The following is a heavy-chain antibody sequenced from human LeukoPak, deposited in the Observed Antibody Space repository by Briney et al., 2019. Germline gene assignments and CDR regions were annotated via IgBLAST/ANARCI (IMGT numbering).Heavy chain of an antibody. J-gene: IGHJ4*02. V-gene: IGHV4-39*01. D-gene: IGHD7-27*01. CDR3: ARNWDPMPFDS. CDR2: IHYSGST. CDR1: GGSISSRSHY. Sequence: PSETLSLTCTVSGGSISSRSHYWGWIRQPPGKGLEWIGGIHYSGSTYYNPSLKSRVTISVDTSKNQFSLKVTSVTAADTAVYYCARNWDPMPFDSWGQGTLVTVSS.